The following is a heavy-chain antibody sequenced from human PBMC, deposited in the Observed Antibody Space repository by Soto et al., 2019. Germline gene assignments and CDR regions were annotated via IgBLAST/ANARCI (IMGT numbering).Heavy chain of an antibody. CDR2: IWFDGSNE. CDR3: ARDLGGSSWYYFDY. V-gene: IGHV3-33*01. D-gene: IGHD6-13*01. Sequence: QVQLVESGGGVVQPGRSLRLSCAASGFTFSSYGMHWVRQAPGKGLEWVAGIWFDGSNEYYADSVKGRFTISRDNSKNMMFLQRNSLRAEDTAVYFCARDLGGSSWYYFDYWGQGTLVTVSS. J-gene: IGHJ4*02. CDR1: GFTFSSYG.